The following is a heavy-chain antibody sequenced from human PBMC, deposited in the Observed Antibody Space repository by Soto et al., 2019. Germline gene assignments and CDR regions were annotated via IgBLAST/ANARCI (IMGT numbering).Heavy chain of an antibody. CDR2: IYHSGTF. CDR1: GGCLSAAGDS. Sequence: TPSITFAVSGGCLSAAGDSGSWIRQPPGGGLEWTGYIYHSGTFLYNPSLKTRLTMSLDRSNNQFSLTLNSVTAADTSVYYCARAQFYSGSGRYNNLMFEPWGQGTQVTVS. CDR3: ARAQFYSGSGRYNNLMFEP. J-gene: IGHJ5*02. D-gene: IGHD3-10*01. V-gene: IGHV4-30-2*01.